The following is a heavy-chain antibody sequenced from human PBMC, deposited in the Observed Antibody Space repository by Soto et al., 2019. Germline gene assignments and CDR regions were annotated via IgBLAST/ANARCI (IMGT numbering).Heavy chain of an antibody. Sequence: SETLSLTCTVSGGSISSGGYYWSWIRQHPGKGLEWIGYIYYSGSTYFNPSLKSRVTISVDTSKNQFSLKLSSVTAADTAVYYCARVDARDIVVVPAAIKAFDYWGQGTLVTVSS. J-gene: IGHJ4*02. V-gene: IGHV4-31*03. CDR2: IYYSGST. CDR1: GGSISSGGYY. CDR3: ARVDARDIVVVPAAIKAFDY. D-gene: IGHD2-2*02.